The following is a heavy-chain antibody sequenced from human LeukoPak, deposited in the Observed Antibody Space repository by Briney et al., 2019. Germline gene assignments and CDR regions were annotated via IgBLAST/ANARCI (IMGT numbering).Heavy chain of an antibody. J-gene: IGHJ4*02. D-gene: IGHD4-17*01. V-gene: IGHV3-23*01. CDR3: AKRKSVTTCFDN. Sequence: PGGSLRLSCAASGFTFSSYAMSWVRQAPGKGLEWVPAISGSGGSTYYADSVKGRFTISRDNSKNTLYLQMNSLRAEDTAVYYCAKRKSVTTCFDNWGQGTLVTVSS. CDR2: ISGSGGST. CDR1: GFTFSSYA.